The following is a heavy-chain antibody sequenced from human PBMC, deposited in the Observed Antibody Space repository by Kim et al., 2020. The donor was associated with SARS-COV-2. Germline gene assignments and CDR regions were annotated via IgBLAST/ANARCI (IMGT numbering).Heavy chain of an antibody. CDR3: ARDRSYYDSSGYSSNWFDP. V-gene: IGHV4-59*01. J-gene: IGHJ5*02. Sequence: RVTISVDTSKNQFSLKLSSVTAADTAVYYCARDRSYYDSSGYSSNWFDPWGQGTLVTVSS. D-gene: IGHD3-22*01.